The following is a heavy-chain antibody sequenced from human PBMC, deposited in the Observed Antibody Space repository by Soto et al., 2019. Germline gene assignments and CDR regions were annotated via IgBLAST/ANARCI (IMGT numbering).Heavy chain of an antibody. CDR1: GFTFSVYS. Sequence: GGSLRLSCAASGFTFSVYSMNWVRQAPGKGLEWVSYISSGNSFIYYADSVKGRFTVSRDNAKSSLYLQMNSLRVEDTAMYYCVREATSNCSGGNWRPYWGQGTLVTVSS. CDR2: ISSGNSFI. CDR3: VREATSNCSGGNWRPY. D-gene: IGHD2-15*01. J-gene: IGHJ4*02. V-gene: IGHV3-21*01.